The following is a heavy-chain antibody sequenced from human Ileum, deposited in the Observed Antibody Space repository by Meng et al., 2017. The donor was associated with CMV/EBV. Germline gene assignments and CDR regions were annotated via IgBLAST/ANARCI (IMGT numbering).Heavy chain of an antibody. CDR1: GYTLTGYG. J-gene: IGHJ4*02. CDR3: ARSRYSGYDHVDY. D-gene: IGHD5-12*01. Sequence: KASGYTLTGYGFNWVRQAPGHGLEWMGWISPYTGNTNYAQRFQGRVTMTTDTSTGTAYMELRSLRSDDTAVYYCARSRYSGYDHVDYWGQGTLVTVSS. V-gene: IGHV1-18*01. CDR2: ISPYTGNT.